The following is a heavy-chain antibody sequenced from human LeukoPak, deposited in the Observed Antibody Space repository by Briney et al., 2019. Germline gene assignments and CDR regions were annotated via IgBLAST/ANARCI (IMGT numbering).Heavy chain of an antibody. J-gene: IGHJ4*02. D-gene: IGHD4-11*01. V-gene: IGHV1-2*06. CDR1: GGTFSSYA. Sequence: ASVKVSCKASGGTFSSYAISWVRQAPGQGLEWMGRINPSSGDTNYAQEFQGRVTMTRDTSINTAYMELSRLKSDDTAVYYCARKNNNYYFDYWGQGTLVTVSS. CDR3: ARKNNNYYFDY. CDR2: INPSSGDT.